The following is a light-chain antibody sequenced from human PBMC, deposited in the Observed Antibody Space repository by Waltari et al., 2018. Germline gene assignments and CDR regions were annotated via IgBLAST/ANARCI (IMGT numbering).Light chain of an antibody. Sequence: QSALTQPASVSGSPGQSITLSCTGTRRDVGGYNYLSWYQQHPGKATKLMIYDVSKRPSGVSNRFSGSKSGNTASLTISGLQAEDEADYYCSSYTSSSTPLFGGGTKLTVL. CDR1: RRDVGGYNY. V-gene: IGLV2-14*01. CDR2: DVS. J-gene: IGLJ2*01. CDR3: SSYTSSSTPL.